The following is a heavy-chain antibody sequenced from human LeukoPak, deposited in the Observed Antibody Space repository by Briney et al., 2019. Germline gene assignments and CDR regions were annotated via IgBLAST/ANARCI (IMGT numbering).Heavy chain of an antibody. V-gene: IGHV1-2*02. CDR1: GYTFTGYY. CDR3: ARPATVVYATASELDY. Sequence: ASVKVSCKASGYTFTGYYMHWARQAPGQGLEWMGWINPNSGGTNYAQKFQGRVTMTRDTSISTAYMELSRLRSDDTAVYYCARPATVVYATASELDYWGQGTLVTVSS. J-gene: IGHJ4*02. CDR2: INPNSGGT. D-gene: IGHD2-8*02.